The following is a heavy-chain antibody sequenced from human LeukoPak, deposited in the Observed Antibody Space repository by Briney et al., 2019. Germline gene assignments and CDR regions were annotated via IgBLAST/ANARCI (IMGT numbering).Heavy chain of an antibody. J-gene: IGHJ4*02. Sequence: GGSLRLSCAASGFTFSNYVMSWVRQAPGKGLEWVANIKQDGSEKYYVDSVKGRFTISRDNAKNSLYLQMNSLRAEDTAVYYCARVREDIVVVPAVSSLDYWGQGTLVTVSS. CDR2: IKQDGSEK. V-gene: IGHV3-7*01. D-gene: IGHD2-2*01. CDR3: ARVREDIVVVPAVSSLDY. CDR1: GFTFSNYV.